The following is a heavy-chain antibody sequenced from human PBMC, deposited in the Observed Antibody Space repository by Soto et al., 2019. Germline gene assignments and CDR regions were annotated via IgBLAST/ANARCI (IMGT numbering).Heavy chain of an antibody. CDR3: AKDFYCSSTSCYGTMVDY. CDR2: ISGSGGST. V-gene: IGHV3-23*01. CDR1: GFTFSSYA. D-gene: IGHD2-2*01. J-gene: IGHJ4*02. Sequence: GGSLRLSCAASGFTFSSYAMSWVRQAPGKGLEWVSVISGSGGSTYYADSVKGRFTISRDNSKNTLYLQMNSLRAEDTAVYYCAKDFYCSSTSCYGTMVDYWGQGTLVTVSS.